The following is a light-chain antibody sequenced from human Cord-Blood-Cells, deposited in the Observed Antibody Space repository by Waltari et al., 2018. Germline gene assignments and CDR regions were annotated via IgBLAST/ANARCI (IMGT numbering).Light chain of an antibody. CDR2: DVS. J-gene: IGLJ2*01. V-gene: IGLV2-14*01. CDR1: SRDVGGYNY. Sequence: QSALTQPASVSGSPGQSITLSCTGTSRDVGGYNYVSWYQQHPGKAPKLMIYDVSKRPSGVSNRFSGSKSGNTASLTISGLQAEDEADYYCSSYTSSSTYVVFGGGTKLTVL. CDR3: SSYTSSSTYVV.